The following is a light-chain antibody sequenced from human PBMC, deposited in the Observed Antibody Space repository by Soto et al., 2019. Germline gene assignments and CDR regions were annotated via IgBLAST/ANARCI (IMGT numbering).Light chain of an antibody. CDR1: SSDLGAHNS. V-gene: IGLV2-14*01. J-gene: IGLJ1*01. CDR3: CSYTTSNTLV. CDR2: DVT. Sequence: SVLTQPASVSGSPGQSITISCTGTSSDLGAHNSVSWYRQHPGKAPKVMIYDVTNRPSGVSSRFSGSKSGNTASLTISGLQADDEADYYCCSYTTSNTLVFGTGTKVTVL.